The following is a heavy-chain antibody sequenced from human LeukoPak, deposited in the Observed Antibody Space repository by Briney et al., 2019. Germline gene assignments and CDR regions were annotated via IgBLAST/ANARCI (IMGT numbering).Heavy chain of an antibody. CDR3: ARQAGFDY. J-gene: IGHJ4*02. CDR2: IYHSGGT. CDR1: GYSISSGYY. Sequence: PSETLSLTCAVSGYSISSGYYWGWIRQPPGKGLEWIGSIYHSGGTYYNPSLKSRVTISVDTSKNQFSLKLSSVTAADTAVYYCARQAGFDYWGQGTLVTVSS. V-gene: IGHV4-38-2*01.